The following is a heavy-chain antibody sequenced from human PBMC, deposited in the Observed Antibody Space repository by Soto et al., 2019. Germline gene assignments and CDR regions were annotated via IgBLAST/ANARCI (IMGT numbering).Heavy chain of an antibody. D-gene: IGHD4-17*01. CDR1: GGSFSGYY. CDR3: ASLPLEDTVGFDY. CDR2: INHSGST. J-gene: IGHJ4*02. Sequence: QVQLQQWGAGLLKPSETLSLTCAVYGGSFSGYYWSWIRKPPGKGLEWIGEINHSGSTNYKPSLKSLVTRAVYTSNNQFSLKQSSVTAADTAVDYFASLPLEDTVGFDYWGQGTLVTVSS. V-gene: IGHV4-34*01.